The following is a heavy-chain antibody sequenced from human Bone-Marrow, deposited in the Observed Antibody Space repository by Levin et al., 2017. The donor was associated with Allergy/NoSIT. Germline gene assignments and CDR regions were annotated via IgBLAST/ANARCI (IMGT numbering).Heavy chain of an antibody. V-gene: IGHV3-15*01. Sequence: TGGSLRLSCAASGLNFSDAWMSWVRQAPGKGLEWIGRIKDKSDGETTDYAAPVKGRFTISRDDSKNIVFLQMNSLTIEDTAVYFCSATWISWGQGTLVTVSS. CDR3: SATWIS. J-gene: IGHJ4*02. D-gene: IGHD2-2*03. CDR1: GLNFSDAW. CDR2: IKDKSDGETT.